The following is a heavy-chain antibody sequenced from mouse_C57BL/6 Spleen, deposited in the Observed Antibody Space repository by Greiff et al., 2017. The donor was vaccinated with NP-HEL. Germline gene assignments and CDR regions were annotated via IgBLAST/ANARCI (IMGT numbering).Heavy chain of an antibody. CDR3: ARDYGSSYEGAWFAY. CDR1: GYAFSSSW. D-gene: IGHD1-1*01. J-gene: IGHJ3*01. CDR2: IYPGDGDT. V-gene: IGHV1-82*01. Sequence: QVQLKESGPELVKPGASVKISCKASGYAFSSSWMNWVKQRPGKGLEWIGRIYPGDGDTNYNGKFKGKATLTADKSSSTAYMQLSSLTSEDSAVYFWARDYGSSYEGAWFAYWGQGTLVTVSA.